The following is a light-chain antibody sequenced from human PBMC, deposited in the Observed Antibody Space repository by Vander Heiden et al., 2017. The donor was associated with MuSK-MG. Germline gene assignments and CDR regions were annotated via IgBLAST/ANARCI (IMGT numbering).Light chain of an antibody. CDR2: RNN. Sequence: QSVLTQPPSASGTPGQRVTISCSGGSSNIGSSTVHWYQQLPGTAPKLLIYRNNQRPSGVPDRISGSKSGTSASLAISGLQAEDEADYYCEAWDDSLNGHVAFGGGTKLTVL. J-gene: IGLJ2*01. CDR1: SSNIGSST. V-gene: IGLV1-44*01. CDR3: EAWDDSLNGHVA.